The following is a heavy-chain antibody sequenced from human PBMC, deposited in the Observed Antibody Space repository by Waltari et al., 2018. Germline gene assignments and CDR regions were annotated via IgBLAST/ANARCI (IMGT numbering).Heavy chain of an antibody. J-gene: IGHJ6*03. CDR2: INHSGST. Sequence: QVQLQQWGAGLLKPSETLSLTCAVYGGSFSGYYWSWIRPPPGKGLEWIGEINHSGSTNYNPSLKSRVTISVDTSKNQFSLKLSSVTAADTAVYYCARAPRLFYYYYYMDVWGKGTTVTVSS. CDR1: GGSFSGYY. V-gene: IGHV4-34*01. CDR3: ARAPRLFYYYYYMDV.